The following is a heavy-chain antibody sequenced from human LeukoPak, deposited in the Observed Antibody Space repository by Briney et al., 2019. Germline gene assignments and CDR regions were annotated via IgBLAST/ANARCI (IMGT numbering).Heavy chain of an antibody. D-gene: IGHD5-18*01. CDR2: ISTSSSTI. Sequence: GGSLRLSCAASGFTFGSYSMNWVRQAPGKGLEWISYISTSSSTIYYADSVKGRFTISRDNSKNTLYLQMNSLRAEDTAVYYCAKDLGYSYGYRLSLFDYWGQGTLVTVSS. V-gene: IGHV3-48*01. CDR3: AKDLGYSYGYRLSLFDY. CDR1: GFTFGSYS. J-gene: IGHJ4*02.